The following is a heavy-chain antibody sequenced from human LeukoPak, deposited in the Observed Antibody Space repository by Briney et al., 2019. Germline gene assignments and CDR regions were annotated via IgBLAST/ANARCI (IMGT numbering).Heavy chain of an antibody. CDR1: GFTFTNYC. D-gene: IGHD1-26*01. J-gene: IGHJ2*01. CDR3: TREPSGTYWYFDL. Sequence: PGGSLRLSCAASGFTFTNYCMHWVRQAPGKGPVWVSRINGDGSNTHSADSVKGRFTISRDNAKNTLYLQMNSLRAEDTAVYYCTREPSGTYWYFDLWGRGTLVTVSS. CDR2: INGDGSNT. V-gene: IGHV3-74*01.